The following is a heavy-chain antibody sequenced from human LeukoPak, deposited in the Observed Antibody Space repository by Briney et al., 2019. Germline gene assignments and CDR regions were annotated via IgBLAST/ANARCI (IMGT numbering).Heavy chain of an antibody. CDR1: GFTFSSYE. CDR3: ARVRGVDTVSYMDV. CDR2: ISSSGSTI. Sequence: GGSLRLSCAASGFTFSSYEMNWVRQAPGKGLEWVSYISSSGSTIYYADSVKGRFTISRDNAKNSLYLQMNSLRAEDTALYYCARVRGVDTVSYMDVWGKGTTVTVSS. J-gene: IGHJ6*03. D-gene: IGHD5-18*01. V-gene: IGHV3-48*03.